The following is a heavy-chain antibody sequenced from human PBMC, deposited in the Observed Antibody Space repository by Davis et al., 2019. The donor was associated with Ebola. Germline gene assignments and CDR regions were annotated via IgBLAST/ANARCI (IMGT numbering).Heavy chain of an antibody. J-gene: IGHJ6*02. CDR2: INPNSGGT. CDR3: ARDRVYSGSPDYCYYGMDV. Sequence: ASVKVSCKASGGTFSSYAISWVRQAPGQGLEWMGWINPNSGGTNYAQKFQGWVTMTRDTSISTAYMELSRLRSDDTAVYYCARDRVYSGSPDYCYYGMDVWGQGTTVTVSS. D-gene: IGHD1-26*01. V-gene: IGHV1-2*04. CDR1: GGTFSSYA.